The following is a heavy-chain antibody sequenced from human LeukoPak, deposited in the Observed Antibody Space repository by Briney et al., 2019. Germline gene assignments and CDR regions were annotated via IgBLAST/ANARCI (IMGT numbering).Heavy chain of an antibody. CDR1: GFTLSSYE. CDR2: ISSSGSTI. CDR3: ARSAVTLDY. J-gene: IGHJ4*02. V-gene: IGHV3-48*03. D-gene: IGHD4-17*01. Sequence: GGSLRLSCAASGFTLSSYEMNWVRQAPGKGLEWVSYISSSGSTIYYADSVKGRFTISRDNAKNSLYLQMNSPRAEDTAVYYCARSAVTLDYWGQGTLVTVSS.